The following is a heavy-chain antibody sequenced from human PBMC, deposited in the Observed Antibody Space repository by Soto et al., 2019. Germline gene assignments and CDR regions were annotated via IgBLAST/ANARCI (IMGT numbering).Heavy chain of an antibody. J-gene: IGHJ6*02. Sequence: QVQLVESGGGVVQPGRSLRLSCAASGFTFSTFGMHWVRQAPGTGLEWLTVIWYDGSKTYYAESAEGRFTISRDNSKNTLYLQINSLRAEDTAVYYCARLVGTALADHALDFWGQGTTVTVS. CDR1: GFTFSTFG. D-gene: IGHD5-18*01. CDR2: IWYDGSKT. V-gene: IGHV3-33*01. CDR3: ARLVGTALADHALDF.